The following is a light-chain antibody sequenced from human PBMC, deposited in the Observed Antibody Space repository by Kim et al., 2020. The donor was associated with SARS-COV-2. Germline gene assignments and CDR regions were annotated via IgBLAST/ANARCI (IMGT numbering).Light chain of an antibody. Sequence: EMVMTQSPATLSVSPGERATLSCRASQSVSSNLAWYQQKPGQAPRLLIYAASTRATGIPARFSGSGSGTEFTLTISSLQSEDFAVYYWQHYNSLAGFGQGTKVDIK. V-gene: IGKV3-15*01. CDR2: AAS. J-gene: IGKJ1*01. CDR1: QSVSSN. CDR3: QHYNSLAG.